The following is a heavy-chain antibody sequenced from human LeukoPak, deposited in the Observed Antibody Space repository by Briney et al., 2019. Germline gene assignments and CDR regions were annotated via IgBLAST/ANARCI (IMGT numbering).Heavy chain of an antibody. CDR2: IYHSGST. Sequence: PSETLSLTCAVSGGSISSSNWWSWVRQPPGKGLEWIGEIYHSGSTNYNPSLKSRVTISVDKSKNQFSLKLSSVTAADTAVYYCARAPRRGSGFNWFDPWGQGTLVTVSS. J-gene: IGHJ5*02. D-gene: IGHD3-10*01. CDR3: ARAPRRGSGFNWFDP. V-gene: IGHV4-4*02. CDR1: GGSISSSNW.